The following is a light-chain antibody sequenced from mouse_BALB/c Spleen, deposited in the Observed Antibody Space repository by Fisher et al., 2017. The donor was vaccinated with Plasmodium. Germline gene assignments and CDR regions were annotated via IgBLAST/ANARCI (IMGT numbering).Light chain of an antibody. Sequence: DIVMTQTPLTLSVTIGQPASISCKSSQSLLDSNGKTYLNWLLQRQGQSPKRLISLVSELDSGVPDSFTGSGSGTDFTLKITRVEAEDLGVYYCWQGKHFPRTFGGGTKLEIK. CDR2: LVS. CDR3: WQGKHFPRT. CDR1: QSLLDSNGKTY. V-gene: IGKV1-135*01. J-gene: IGKJ1*01.